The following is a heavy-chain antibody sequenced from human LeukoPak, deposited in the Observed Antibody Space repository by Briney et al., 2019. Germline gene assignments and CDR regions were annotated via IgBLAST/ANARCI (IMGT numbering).Heavy chain of an antibody. CDR1: GFTFSNXX. V-gene: IGHV3-30*02. D-gene: IGHD2-15*01. CDR2: VRYDGSNE. CDR3: AKDRLAQWSNTFDH. J-gene: IGHJ4*02. Sequence: PGGSLRLSCAASGFTFSNXXXXWVXXXXXXXXXXXXYVRYDGSNEKYADAAKGRLTISRDNSKNTLYLQMSSLRPEDTAVYYCAKDRLAQWSNTFDHWGQGTMVTVSS.